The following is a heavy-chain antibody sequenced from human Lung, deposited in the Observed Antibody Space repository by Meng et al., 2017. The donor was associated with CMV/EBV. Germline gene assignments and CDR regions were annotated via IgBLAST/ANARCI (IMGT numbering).Heavy chain of an antibody. D-gene: IGHD2-15*01. Sequence: ASVXVSXKASGYNFTGYYIHWVRQAPGQGLEWMGWINPNSGGTNYAQKFQGRITMTGDTSITTAYMELSRLRSDDMAVYHCARVKRYCTGGTCSSTGYYGMDVWXQWTTVTVSS. J-gene: IGHJ6*02. CDR2: INPNSGGT. CDR1: GYNFTGYY. CDR3: ARVKRYCTGGTCSSTGYYGMDV. V-gene: IGHV1-2*02.